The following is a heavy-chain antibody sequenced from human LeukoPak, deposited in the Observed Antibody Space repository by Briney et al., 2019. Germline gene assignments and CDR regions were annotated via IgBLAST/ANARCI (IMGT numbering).Heavy chain of an antibody. J-gene: IGHJ4*02. CDR3: ARDYSYYYGSGSYW. CDR2: INTNTGNP. Sequence: GASVKVSCKASRYTFTSYAMNWVRQAPGQGLEWMGWINTNTGNPTYAQGFTGRFVFSLDTSVSTAYLQISSLKAEDTAVYYCARDYSYYYGSGSYWWGQGTLVTVSS. CDR1: RYTFTSYA. D-gene: IGHD3-10*01. V-gene: IGHV7-4-1*02.